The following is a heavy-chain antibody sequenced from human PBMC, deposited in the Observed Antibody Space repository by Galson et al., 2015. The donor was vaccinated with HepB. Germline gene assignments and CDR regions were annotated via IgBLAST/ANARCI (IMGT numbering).Heavy chain of an antibody. CDR2: IYPGDSDT. V-gene: IGHV5-51*03. Sequence: QSGAEVKKPGESLKISCKGSGYSFTSYWIGWVRQMPGKGLEWMGIIYPGDSDTRYSPSFQGQVTISADKSISTAYLQWSSLKASDTAMYYCARSRGSTILYYYYGMDVWGQGTTVTVSS. CDR3: ARSRGSTILYYYYGMDV. D-gene: IGHD2-2*01. CDR1: GYSFTSYW. J-gene: IGHJ6*02.